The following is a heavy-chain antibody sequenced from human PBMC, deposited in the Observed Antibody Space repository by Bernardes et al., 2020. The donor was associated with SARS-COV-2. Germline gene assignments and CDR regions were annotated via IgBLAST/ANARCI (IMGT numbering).Heavy chain of an antibody. D-gene: IGHD2-15*01. CDR2: INAGNGNT. J-gene: IGHJ3*02. CDR1: GYTFTSCS. V-gene: IGHV1-3*01. Sequence: ASVKDSCKASGYTFTSCSMHWVRQAPGQRLEWMGWINAGNGNTKYSQKFQGRVTITSDTSASTAYMELSSLRSEDTAVYYCARDWSRAVVTHANNVFDIWGQGTVVTVSS. CDR3: ARDWSRAVVTHANNVFDI.